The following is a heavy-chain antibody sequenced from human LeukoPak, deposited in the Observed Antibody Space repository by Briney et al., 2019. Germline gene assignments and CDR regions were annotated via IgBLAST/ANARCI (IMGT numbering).Heavy chain of an antibody. V-gene: IGHV4-59*01. J-gene: IGHJ6*03. Sequence: SETLSLTCTVSGGSISSYYWSWIRQPPGKGLEWIGYIYYSGSTNYNPSLKSRVTISVDTSKNQFSLKLSSVTAADTAVYYCARDLEIAAAGLYYYYMDVWGKGTTVTVSS. CDR2: IYYSGST. D-gene: IGHD6-13*01. CDR3: ARDLEIAAAGLYYYYMDV. CDR1: GGSISSYY.